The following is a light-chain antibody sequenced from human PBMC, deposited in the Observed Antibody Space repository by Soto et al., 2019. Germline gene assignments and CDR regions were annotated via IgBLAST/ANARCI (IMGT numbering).Light chain of an antibody. CDR3: QQYSNWPLT. V-gene: IGKV3-15*01. J-gene: IGKJ4*01. CDR1: QSVSSN. CDR2: SAS. Sequence: EVVMTQSPATQSVSPGERATLSCRASQSVSSNLAWYQQKPGQAPRLLVYSASTRATDIPARFSGSGSGTEFTLTISSLQSEDFAVYYCQQYSNWPLTFGGGTKVEI.